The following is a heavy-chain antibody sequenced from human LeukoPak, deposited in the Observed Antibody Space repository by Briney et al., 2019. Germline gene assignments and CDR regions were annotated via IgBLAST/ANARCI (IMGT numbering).Heavy chain of an antibody. Sequence: QPGRSLRLSCAASGFTFSSYAMHWVRQAPGKGLEWVAVISYDGSNKYYADSVKGRFTISRDNSKNTLYLQMNSLRAEDTAVYYCTQGDYYYGMDVWGQGTTVTVSS. CDR2: ISYDGSNK. J-gene: IGHJ6*02. CDR3: TQGDYYYGMDV. CDR1: GFTFSSYA. D-gene: IGHD3-16*01. V-gene: IGHV3-30-3*01.